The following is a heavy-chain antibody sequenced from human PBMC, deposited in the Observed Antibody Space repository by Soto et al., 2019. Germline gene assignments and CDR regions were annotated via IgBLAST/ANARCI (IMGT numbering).Heavy chain of an antibody. J-gene: IGHJ4*02. Sequence: SETLSLTCAVYGGYFSGYYWSWIRQPPGKGLEWIGEINHSGSTNYNPSLKSRVTISVDTSKNQFSLKLSSVTAADTAVYYCARARGILPYFDYWGQGTLVTSPQ. CDR1: GGYFSGYY. CDR2: INHSGST. CDR3: ARARGILPYFDY. D-gene: IGHD1-26*01. V-gene: IGHV4-34*01.